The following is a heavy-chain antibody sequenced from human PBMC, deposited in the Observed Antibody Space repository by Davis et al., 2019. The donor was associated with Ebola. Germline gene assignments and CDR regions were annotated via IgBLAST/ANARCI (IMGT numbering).Heavy chain of an antibody. CDR1: GFTFSSYA. Sequence: PGGSLRLSCAASGFTFSSYAMSWVRQAPGKGLEWVSAISGSGGSTYYADSVKGRFTISRHNSKNTLYLQMNSLRAEDTAVYYCARGRFGELPFDYWGQGTLVTVSS. V-gene: IGHV3-23*01. CDR2: ISGSGGST. CDR3: ARGRFGELPFDY. D-gene: IGHD3-10*01. J-gene: IGHJ4*02.